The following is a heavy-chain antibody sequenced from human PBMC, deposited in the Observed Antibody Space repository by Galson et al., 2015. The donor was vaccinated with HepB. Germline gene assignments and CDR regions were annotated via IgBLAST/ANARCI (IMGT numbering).Heavy chain of an antibody. CDR1: GYTFTNYF. Sequence: SVKASCKASGYTFTNYFIHWLRQAPGHGPEWMGWINPNSGDTNYAQKFQGRVTMTRDTSISTAYMELSGLTSDDAAMYYCASSVVGANDDTFDIWGQGTMVTVSS. CDR2: INPNSGDT. D-gene: IGHD1-26*01. J-gene: IGHJ3*02. V-gene: IGHV1-2*02. CDR3: ASSVVGANDDTFDI.